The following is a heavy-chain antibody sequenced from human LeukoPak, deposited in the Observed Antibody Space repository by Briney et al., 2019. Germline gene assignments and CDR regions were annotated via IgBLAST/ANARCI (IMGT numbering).Heavy chain of an antibody. D-gene: IGHD3-22*01. V-gene: IGHV3-33*01. Sequence: PGGPLRLSCAASGFTFSIYGMLWVRQAPGKGREWVAVIWYDGSNKYYADSVKGRFTISRDNSKNTLYLQMNSLRAEDTAVYYCARDSSDSSGYFDYWGQGTLVTVSS. J-gene: IGHJ4*02. CDR2: IWYDGSNK. CDR1: GFTFSIYG. CDR3: ARDSSDSSGYFDY.